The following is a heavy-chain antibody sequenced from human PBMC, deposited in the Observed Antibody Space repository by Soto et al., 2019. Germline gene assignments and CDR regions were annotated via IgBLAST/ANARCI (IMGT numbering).Heavy chain of an antibody. CDR3: ARVCLEDVCRVQENWFDP. J-gene: IGHJ5*02. Sequence: SETLSLTCTVSSGSVGSGGYYWSWIRQPPGKGLEWIGHMYYTGSTNYNPSLKSRVTISVDTANNQFSLKLNSVTAADTAVYYCARVCLEDVCRVQENWFDPWGQGTLVTVSS. D-gene: IGHD1-20*01. V-gene: IGHV4-61*08. CDR1: SGSVGSGGYY. CDR2: MYYTGST.